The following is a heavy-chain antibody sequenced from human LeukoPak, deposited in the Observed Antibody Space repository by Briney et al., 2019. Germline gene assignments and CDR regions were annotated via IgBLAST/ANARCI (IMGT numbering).Heavy chain of an antibody. CDR2: INWNGGST. CDR3: ARGGLYYDSSGYYPFDY. V-gene: IGHV3-20*04. Sequence: GSLRLSCAASGFTFDDYGMSWVRQAPGKGLEWVSGINWNGGSTGYADSVKGRFTISRDNAKNSLYLQMNSLRAEDTAVYYCARGGLYYDSSGYYPFDYWGQGTLVTVSS. J-gene: IGHJ4*02. D-gene: IGHD3-22*01. CDR1: GFTFDDYG.